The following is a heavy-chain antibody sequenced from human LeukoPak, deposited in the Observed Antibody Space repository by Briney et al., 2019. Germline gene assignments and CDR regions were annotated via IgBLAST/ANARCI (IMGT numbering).Heavy chain of an antibody. Sequence: SETLSLTCTVSGGSITSYYWNWIRQPPGKGLEWIGYIFYSGSTYYSPSLKSRVTISVDTSKNQFSLRLTSVTAADTAVYYCARDRQWLVPRSYYYGMDVWGQGTTVTVSS. CDR1: GGSITSYY. V-gene: IGHV4-59*01. D-gene: IGHD6-19*01. J-gene: IGHJ6*02. CDR2: IFYSGST. CDR3: ARDRQWLVPRSYYYGMDV.